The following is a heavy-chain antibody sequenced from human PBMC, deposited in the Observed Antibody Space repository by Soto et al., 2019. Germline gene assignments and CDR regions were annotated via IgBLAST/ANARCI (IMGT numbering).Heavy chain of an antibody. J-gene: IGHJ6*02. CDR3: ARDLIVDGPDSYAMDV. Sequence: QVQLVQSGAEVKKPGASVKVSCKASGYSLRSNYIHWVWQAPGQGLEWLGWINPNSSGTVYAQKFQGRVTMTRDTSLTAVYMQLNRLTADDTAVYYCARDLIVDGPDSYAMDVWGQGTTVIVSS. CDR2: INPNSSGT. D-gene: IGHD5-18*01. V-gene: IGHV1-2*02. CDR1: GYSLRSNY.